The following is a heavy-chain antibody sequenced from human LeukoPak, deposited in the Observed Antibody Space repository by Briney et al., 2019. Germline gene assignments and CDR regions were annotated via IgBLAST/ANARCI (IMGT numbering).Heavy chain of an antibody. V-gene: IGHV4-61*01. J-gene: IGHJ3*02. Sequence: XETLSLTCNVSGGSVSSGSYFWTWIRQPPGKGLEWIGYIYYSGHTRYRPSLQSRLTISSDTSKNQVSLNLNSVTAADTAVYYCAGLDGGIGAYDIWGQGTMVTVSS. CDR2: IYYSGHT. CDR3: AGLDGGIGAYDI. D-gene: IGHD4-23*01. CDR1: GGSVSSGSYF.